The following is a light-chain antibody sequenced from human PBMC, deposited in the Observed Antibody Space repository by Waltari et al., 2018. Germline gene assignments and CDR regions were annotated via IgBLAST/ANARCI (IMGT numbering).Light chain of an antibody. J-gene: IGKJ5*01. CDR3: QQRINWPLT. CDR2: DSP. V-gene: IGKV3-11*01. Sequence: ENVLTQSPATLSLSPGERATLSCRARQTVYTYLAWYQQKPGQAPRLLIYDSPNRAAGVPARFCGGGSVTDVTLTISSLEPEDSAVDYCQQRINWPLTIGQGTRREIK. CDR1: QTVYTY.